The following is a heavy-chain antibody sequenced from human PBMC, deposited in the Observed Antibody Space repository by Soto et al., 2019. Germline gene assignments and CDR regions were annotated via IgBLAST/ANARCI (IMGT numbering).Heavy chain of an antibody. CDR3: ARDEAYKWNDGGWFDP. CDR1: GYTFTSYG. J-gene: IGHJ5*02. V-gene: IGHV1-18*01. Sequence: QVQLVQSGAEVKKPGASVKVSCTASGYTFTSYGISWVRQASGQGLEWMGWISAYNGNTKYAQKLQGRVTMTTDTSTSTAYMELRSLRSDHTAVYYCARDEAYKWNDGGWFDPWGQGTLVTVSS. D-gene: IGHD1-1*01. CDR2: ISAYNGNT.